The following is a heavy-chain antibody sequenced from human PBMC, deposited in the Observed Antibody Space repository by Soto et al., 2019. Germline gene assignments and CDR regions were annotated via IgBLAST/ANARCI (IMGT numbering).Heavy chain of an antibody. CDR3: ARESYYYDSSGYVDY. D-gene: IGHD3-22*01. J-gene: IGHJ4*02. V-gene: IGHV4-59*01. Sequence: KTSETLSLTCTVSGGSISSCYWSWIRQPPGKGLEWIGYIYYSGSTSYNPSLKSRVTISVDTSKNQFSLKLSSVTAADTAVYYCARESYYYDSSGYVDYWGQGTLVT. CDR1: GGSISSCY. CDR2: IYYSGST.